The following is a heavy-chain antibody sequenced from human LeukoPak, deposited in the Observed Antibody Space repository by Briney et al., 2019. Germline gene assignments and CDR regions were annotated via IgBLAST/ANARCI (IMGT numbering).Heavy chain of an antibody. V-gene: IGHV3-23*01. D-gene: IGHD6-13*01. CDR1: GFTFSIYG. J-gene: IGHJ4*02. Sequence: SGGSLRLSCTASGFTFSIYGMSWVRQAPGRGLEWVSTITGSGGSTYDADSVRGRFTIPRDNSKSTLYLQMNSLRADDAALYYCAKGRTSSAWSPYDHWGQGALVTVPS. CDR3: AKGRTSSAWSPYDH. CDR2: ITGSGGST.